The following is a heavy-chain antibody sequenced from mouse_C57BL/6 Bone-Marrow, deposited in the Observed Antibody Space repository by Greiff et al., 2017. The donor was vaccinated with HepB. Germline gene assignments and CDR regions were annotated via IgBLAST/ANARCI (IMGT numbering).Heavy chain of an antibody. Sequence: VQLQQSGAELVRPGASVKLSCTASGFNIKDDYMHWVKQRPEQGLEWIGWIDPENGDTEYASKFQGKATITADTSSHTAYLQLSSLTSEDTAVYYCTSLLWLSFYAMDYWGQGTSVTVSS. CDR1: GFNIKDDY. CDR3: TSLLWLSFYAMDY. CDR2: IDPENGDT. J-gene: IGHJ4*01. V-gene: IGHV14-4*01. D-gene: IGHD2-2*01.